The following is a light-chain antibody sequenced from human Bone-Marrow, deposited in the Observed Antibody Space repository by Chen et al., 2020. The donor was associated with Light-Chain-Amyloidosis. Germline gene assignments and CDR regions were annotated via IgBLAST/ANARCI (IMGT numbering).Light chain of an antibody. Sequence: EIVLTQSPGTLSLSPGEIATLSCRASRVTSNTFLAWYQQKPGQAPRLLIYGASYRATGIPDRFSGSGSGTDFTLTISRLEPEDFAVYYCQQYDNSHWTFGQGTKVEIK. V-gene: IGKV3-20*01. CDR1: RVTSNTF. CDR2: GAS. J-gene: IGKJ1*01. CDR3: QQYDNSHWT.